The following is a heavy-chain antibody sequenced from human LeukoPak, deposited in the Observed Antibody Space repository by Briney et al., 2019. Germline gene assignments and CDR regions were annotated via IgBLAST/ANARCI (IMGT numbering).Heavy chain of an antibody. D-gene: IGHD3-22*01. Sequence: PGGSLRLSCAASGFTFSSYGMHWVRQAPGKGLEWVAVIWYDGSNKYYADSVKGRFTISRDNSKNTLYLQMNSLRAEDTAVYYCARAPGYDSSGYFLHWGQGTLVTVSS. CDR2: IWYDGSNK. J-gene: IGHJ4*02. V-gene: IGHV3-33*01. CDR3: ARAPGYDSSGYFLH. CDR1: GFTFSSYG.